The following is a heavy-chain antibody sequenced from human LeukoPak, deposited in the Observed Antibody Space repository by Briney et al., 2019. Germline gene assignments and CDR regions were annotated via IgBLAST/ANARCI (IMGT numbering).Heavy chain of an antibody. CDR2: ISNIGKT. V-gene: IGHV4-59*01. CDR3: ARGWYKSGWYTLDY. J-gene: IGHJ4*02. Sequence: SETLSLTCTVSGDSISRYYWNWIRQPPGKGLEWIGSISNIGKTNFNPSLKSRGTISVDTSKNHFSLNLSSVTAADTAVYYCARGWYKSGWYTLDYWGQGTLVTVSS. D-gene: IGHD6-19*01. CDR1: GDSISRYY.